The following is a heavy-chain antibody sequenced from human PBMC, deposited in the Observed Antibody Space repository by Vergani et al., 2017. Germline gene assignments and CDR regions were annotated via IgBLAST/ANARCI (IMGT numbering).Heavy chain of an antibody. CDR3: ESRRGACRAAYCHSYDF. J-gene: IGHJ4*02. CDR2: MDYSGST. CDR1: GDSVISTDYH. Sequence: QVQLQESGPGLVKPSETLSLTCTVSGDSVISTDYHWGWIRQPPGKWLEWIGSMDYSGSTSYNPSLESRISISFETPQNQFSLRLTSVTAADTAVYYCESRRGACRAAYCHSYDFWGPGTLVGVSS. D-gene: IGHD2-15*01. V-gene: IGHV4-39*01.